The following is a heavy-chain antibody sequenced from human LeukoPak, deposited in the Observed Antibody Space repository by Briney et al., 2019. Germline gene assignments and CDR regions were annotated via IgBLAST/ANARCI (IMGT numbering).Heavy chain of an antibody. D-gene: IGHD4-17*01. J-gene: IGHJ4*02. V-gene: IGHV4-31*03. CDR3: ARADYAEGFDY. CDR1: GGSISSGGYY. CDR2: IYYSGST. Sequence: KTPQTLSLTCTVSGGSISSGGYYWSWIRQHPGKGLEWIGYIYYSGSTYYNPSLKSRVTISVDTSKNQFSLKLSSVTAADTAVYYYARADYAEGFDYWGQGTLVTVSS.